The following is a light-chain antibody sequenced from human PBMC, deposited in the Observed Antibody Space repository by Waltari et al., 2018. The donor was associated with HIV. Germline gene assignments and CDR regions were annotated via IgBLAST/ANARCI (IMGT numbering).Light chain of an antibody. Sequence: QSVLTQPPSVSWALGQRVTISCTGRRSNIGAGQCVTWYQQLPGTTPKLLVYGNSNRPSGVPDRFSGSKSATSASLAITGLQAEDEADYYCQSYDNSLSAWVFGGGTKLTVL. CDR3: QSYDNSLSAWV. CDR2: GNS. J-gene: IGLJ3*02. V-gene: IGLV1-40*01. CDR1: RSNIGAGQC.